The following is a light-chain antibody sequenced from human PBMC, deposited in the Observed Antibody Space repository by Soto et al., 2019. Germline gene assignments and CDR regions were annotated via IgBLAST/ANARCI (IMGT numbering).Light chain of an antibody. CDR1: SSNIGNNY. CDR2: ENN. V-gene: IGLV1-51*01. Sequence: QSVLTQPPSVSAAPGQKVTISCSGTSSNIGNNYVSWYQQLPGTAPKVLIYENNKRPSGIPDRFSGSKSGTSATLDITGLQTGDEAEYYCGTWDSSLSAGVFGGGTKLTVL. CDR3: GTWDSSLSAGV. J-gene: IGLJ2*01.